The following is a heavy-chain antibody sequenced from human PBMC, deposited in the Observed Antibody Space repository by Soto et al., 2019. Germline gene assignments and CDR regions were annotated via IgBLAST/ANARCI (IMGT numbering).Heavy chain of an antibody. CDR2: IIPIFGTA. V-gene: IGHV1-69*01. D-gene: IGHD6-13*01. Sequence: QVQLVQSGAEVKKPGSSVKVSCTASGGTFSSYAISWVRQAPGQGLEWMGGIIPIFGTANYAQKFQGRVTMTADESTSTAYMELSSMRSEDTAVYDCARVGYSSSWYGSPLDYWGQGTLVTVSS. J-gene: IGHJ4*02. CDR1: GGTFSSYA. CDR3: ARVGYSSSWYGSPLDY.